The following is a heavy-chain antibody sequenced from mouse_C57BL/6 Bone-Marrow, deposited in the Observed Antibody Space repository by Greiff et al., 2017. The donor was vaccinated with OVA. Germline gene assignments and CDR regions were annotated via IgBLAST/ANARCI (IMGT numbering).Heavy chain of an antibody. J-gene: IGHJ2*01. Sequence: VQLVESGPELVKPGASVTISCKASGYAFSSSWMNWVKQRPGKGLEWIGRIYPGDGDTHYNGKFKGKATLTADKSSRTAYMQLSSLTSEDSAVYFCARPYYYGSTFDDWGQGTTLTVSS. D-gene: IGHD1-1*01. CDR3: ARPYYYGSTFDD. CDR2: IYPGDGDT. CDR1: GYAFSSSW. V-gene: IGHV1-82*01.